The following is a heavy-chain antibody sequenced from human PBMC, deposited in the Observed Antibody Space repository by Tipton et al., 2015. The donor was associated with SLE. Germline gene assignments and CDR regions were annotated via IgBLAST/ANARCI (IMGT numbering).Heavy chain of an antibody. CDR3: ARAPRYSSGYYYYMDV. CDR2: IDTDGNSA. J-gene: IGHJ6*03. D-gene: IGHD6-19*01. Sequence: SLRLSCAASGFTFSYYWMHWVRQVPGKGLVWVSGIDTDGNSATYADSVKGRFTISRDNAKNTLYLQMNSLRAEDTAVYYCARAPRYSSGYYYYMDVWGKGTTVTVSS. CDR1: GFTFSYYW. V-gene: IGHV3-74*03.